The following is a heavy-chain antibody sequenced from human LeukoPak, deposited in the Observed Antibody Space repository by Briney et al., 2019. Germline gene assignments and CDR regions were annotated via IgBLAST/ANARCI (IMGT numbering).Heavy chain of an antibody. Sequence: GGSLILTCAASGFTFGDYGMSWVRQVPGKGLEWVSGTNRRDDITGYADFVKGRFTISRDNAKNSLYLQMNSLRVEDTALYHCARKGLGGELGGFDSWGQGTLVTVSS. CDR1: GFTFGDYG. CDR2: TNRRDDIT. J-gene: IGHJ4*02. D-gene: IGHD1-7*01. V-gene: IGHV3-20*01. CDR3: ARKGLGGELGGFDS.